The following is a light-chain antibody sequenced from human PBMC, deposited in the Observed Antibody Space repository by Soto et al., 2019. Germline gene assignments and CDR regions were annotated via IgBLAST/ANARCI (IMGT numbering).Light chain of an antibody. J-gene: IGKJ1*01. CDR3: QQYGSSLWT. Sequence: EIVLTQSPATLSLSPGERATLSCRASQSVSSYLAWYQQKPGQAPRLLIYGVSTRATGISARFSGGGSVTEFTLTISSLQSEDFAVYYCQQYGSSLWTFGQGTKVDIK. CDR1: QSVSSY. V-gene: IGKV3-15*01. CDR2: GVS.